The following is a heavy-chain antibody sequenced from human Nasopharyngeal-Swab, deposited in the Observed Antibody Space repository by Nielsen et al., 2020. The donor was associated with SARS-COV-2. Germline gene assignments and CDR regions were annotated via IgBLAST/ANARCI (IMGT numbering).Heavy chain of an antibody. CDR3: AKGLVEYYDILTGYYIIGY. Sequence: VRQAPGKGLEWVSAISGSGGGTYYADSVKGRFTISRDNSKNTLYLQMNSLRAEDTAVYYCAKGLVEYYDILTGYYIIGYWGQGTLATVSS. V-gene: IGHV3-23*01. D-gene: IGHD3-9*01. CDR2: ISGSGGGT. J-gene: IGHJ4*02.